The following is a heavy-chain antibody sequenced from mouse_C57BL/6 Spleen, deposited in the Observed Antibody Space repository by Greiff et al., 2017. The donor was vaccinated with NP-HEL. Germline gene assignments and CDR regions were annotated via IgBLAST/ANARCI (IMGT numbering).Heavy chain of an antibody. V-gene: IGHV14-4*01. J-gene: IGHJ2*01. CDR2: IDPENGDT. CDR3: TGFYDGRKGGY. Sequence: EVQLQQSGAELVRPGASVKLSCTASGFNIKDDYMHWVKQRPEQGLEWIGWIDPENGDTEYASKFQGKATITADTSSNPAYLQLSSLTSEDTAVYYCTGFYDGRKGGYWGQGTTLTVSS. CDR1: GFNIKDDY. D-gene: IGHD1-1*01.